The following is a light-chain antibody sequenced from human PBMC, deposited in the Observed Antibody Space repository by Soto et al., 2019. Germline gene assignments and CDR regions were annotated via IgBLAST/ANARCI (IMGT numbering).Light chain of an antibody. CDR3: QQRSNWPPAIT. CDR2: DAS. CDR1: QSVSSY. J-gene: IGKJ4*01. Sequence: EIVLTQSPATLSLSPGERATLSCRASQSVSSYLAWYQQKPGQAPRLLIYDASNRATGITARFSGSWSGTDFTLIISSLEQEDFAVYYCQQRSNWPPAITFGGGTKVEIK. V-gene: IGKV3-11*01.